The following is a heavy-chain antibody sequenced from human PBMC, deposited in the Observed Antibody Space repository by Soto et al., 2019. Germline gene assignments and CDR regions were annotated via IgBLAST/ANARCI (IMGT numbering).Heavy chain of an antibody. CDR2: ISGSGGST. CDR1: GFTFSSYA. D-gene: IGHD3-10*01. CDR3: ARESYGGGWFDP. J-gene: IGHJ5*02. V-gene: IGHV3-23*01. Sequence: EVQLLESGGGLVQPGGSLRLSCAASGFTFSSYAMSWVRQAPGKGLEWVSAISGSGGSTYYADSVKGRFTISRDNSKNALYLQMNSLRAEDTAVYYCARESYGGGWFDPWGQGTLVTVSS.